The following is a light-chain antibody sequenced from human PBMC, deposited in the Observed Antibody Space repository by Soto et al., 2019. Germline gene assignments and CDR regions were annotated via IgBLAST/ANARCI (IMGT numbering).Light chain of an antibody. V-gene: IGKV3-20*01. Sequence: IVLTQSPGTLSLSPGERATLSCRASQSVSNSYLAWYQQKPGQAPRLLISGASSRATGIPDRFSGSGSGTDFTLTISRLEPEDFAVYYCQHYGTSLYTFGQGTKLEIK. CDR2: GAS. J-gene: IGKJ2*01. CDR1: QSVSNSY. CDR3: QHYGTSLYT.